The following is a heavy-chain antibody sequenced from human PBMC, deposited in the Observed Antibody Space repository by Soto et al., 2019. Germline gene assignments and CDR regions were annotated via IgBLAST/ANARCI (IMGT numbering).Heavy chain of an antibody. D-gene: IGHD3-9*01. Sequence: GASVKVSCKASGGTFSSYAISWVRHAPGQGLEWMGGIIPIFGTANYAQKFQGRVTITADESTSTAYMELSSLRSEDTAVYYCARLRTTYDDILTGYFDYWGQGTLVTVSS. V-gene: IGHV1-69*13. CDR2: IIPIFGTA. J-gene: IGHJ4*02. CDR1: GGTFSSYA. CDR3: ARLRTTYDDILTGYFDY.